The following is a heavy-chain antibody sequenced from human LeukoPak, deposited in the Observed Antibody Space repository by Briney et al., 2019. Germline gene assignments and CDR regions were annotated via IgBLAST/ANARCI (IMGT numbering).Heavy chain of an antibody. CDR3: AKDGTSSWFGEAT. V-gene: IGHV3-30*18. CDR1: GFTFSGYG. D-gene: IGHD6-13*01. CDR2: ISTDGRYK. Sequence: GGSLRLSCAASGFTFSGYGMQWVRQAAGEGVEWVALISTDGRYKDSADSVKGRFTLSRDNSKNTLVLQMNSLRVEDTAVYYCAKDGTSSWFGEATWGQGTLVTVSS. J-gene: IGHJ5*02.